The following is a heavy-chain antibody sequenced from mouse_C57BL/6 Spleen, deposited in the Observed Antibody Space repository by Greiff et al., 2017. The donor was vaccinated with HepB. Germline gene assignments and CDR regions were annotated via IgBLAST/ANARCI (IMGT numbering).Heavy chain of an antibody. CDR3: ATSDYDSRFAY. V-gene: IGHV1-9*01. CDR1: GYTFTGYW. CDR2: ILPGSGST. J-gene: IGHJ3*01. Sequence: VMLVESGAELMKPGASVKLSCKATGYTFTGYWIEWVKQRPGHGLEWIGEILPGSGSTNYNEKFKGKATFTADTSSNTAYMQLNSLTTEDSAIYYCATSDYDSRFAYWGQGTLVTVSA. D-gene: IGHD2-4*01.